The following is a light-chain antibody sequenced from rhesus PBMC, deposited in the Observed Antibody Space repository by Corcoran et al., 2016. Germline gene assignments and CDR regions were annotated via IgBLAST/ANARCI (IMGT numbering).Light chain of an antibody. J-gene: IGKJ4*01. CDR2: DAS. CDR1: QVISSW. CDR3: QQYNSLPLT. V-gene: IGKV1-21*01. Sequence: DIQMTQSPSSLSASVGDRVTITCQASQVISSWLAWYQQKPWKPPKILIYDASRLKSWVPSRLSGSGAGTDSTLTISSLQTEDFATYYCQQYNSLPLTFGGGTKVEIK.